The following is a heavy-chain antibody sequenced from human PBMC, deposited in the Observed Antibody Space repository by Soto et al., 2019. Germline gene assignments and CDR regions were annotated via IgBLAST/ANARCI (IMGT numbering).Heavy chain of an antibody. J-gene: IGHJ5*02. CDR3: ARHQRDDTSGRWLDP. Sequence: EVQLVQSGAEVKKPGESLKISCKGSGNNYWIGWVRQMPGKGLEWMGVIYPDDSDTRYSPSFQGQVTISADKSTNTAYLQWSSLKASDTAMYYCARHQRDDTSGRWLDPWGQGTLVTVSS. V-gene: IGHV5-51*01. CDR2: IYPDDSDT. CDR1: GNNYW. D-gene: IGHD1-26*01.